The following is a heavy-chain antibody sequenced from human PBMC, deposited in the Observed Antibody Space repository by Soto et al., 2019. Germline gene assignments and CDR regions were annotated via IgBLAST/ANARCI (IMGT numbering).Heavy chain of an antibody. CDR3: ARGGYSGYDFDY. CDR2: INPNSGGT. CDR1: GYTFTGYY. J-gene: IGHJ4*02. D-gene: IGHD5-12*01. Sequence: VSVKVSSKASGYTFTGYYMHWVRQAPGQGLEWMGWINPNSGGTNYAQKFQGWVTMTRDTSISTAYMELSRLRSDDTAVYYCARGGYSGYDFDYWGQGTLVTVPQ. V-gene: IGHV1-2*04.